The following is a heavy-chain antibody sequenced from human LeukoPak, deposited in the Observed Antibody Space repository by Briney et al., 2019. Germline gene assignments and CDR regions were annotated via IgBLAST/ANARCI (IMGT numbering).Heavy chain of an antibody. Sequence: GASVKVSCKASGYTFTSYGISWVRQAPGQGLEWMGWISAYNGNTNYAQKLQGRVTMTTDTSTSTAYMELRSLRSDDTAVYYCARDQPYYYDSSGGTLDYWGQGTLVTVSS. D-gene: IGHD3-22*01. J-gene: IGHJ4*02. CDR3: ARDQPYYYDSSGGTLDY. CDR2: ISAYNGNT. V-gene: IGHV1-18*01. CDR1: GYTFTSYG.